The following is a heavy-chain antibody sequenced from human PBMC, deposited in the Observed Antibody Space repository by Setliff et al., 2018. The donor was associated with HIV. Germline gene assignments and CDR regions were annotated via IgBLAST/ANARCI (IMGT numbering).Heavy chain of an antibody. V-gene: IGHV1-8*01. CDR1: GSTFSTYD. J-gene: IGHJ4*02. D-gene: IGHD5-18*01. CDR3: ARDTNSGYSYGSLDY. Sequence: ASVKVSCKPSGSTFSTYDINWVRQATGQGLEWMGWMNPNSGNTGYAQKFQGRVTITADESTSTAYMELSSLRSEDTAVYYCARDTNSGYSYGSLDYWGQGTLVTVSS. CDR2: MNPNSGNT.